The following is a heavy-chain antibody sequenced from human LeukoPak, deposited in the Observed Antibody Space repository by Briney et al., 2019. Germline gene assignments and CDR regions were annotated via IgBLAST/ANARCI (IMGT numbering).Heavy chain of an antibody. J-gene: IGHJ3*02. CDR2: ISSSSSYI. CDR1: GFTFSSYS. CDR3: ATVPYSSGWPDAFDI. Sequence: PGGSLRLSCAASGFTFSSYSMNWVRQAPGKGLEWVSSISSSSSYIYYADSVKGRFTISRDNAKNSLYLQMNSLRAEDTAVYYCATVPYSSGWPDAFDIWGQGTVVTVSS. D-gene: IGHD6-19*01. V-gene: IGHV3-21*01.